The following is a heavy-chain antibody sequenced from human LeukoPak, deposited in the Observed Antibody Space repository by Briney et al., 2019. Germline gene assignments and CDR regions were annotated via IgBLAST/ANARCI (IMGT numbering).Heavy chain of an antibody. J-gene: IGHJ4*02. D-gene: IGHD1-1*01. Sequence: PSGTLSLTCTVSGDSINSLDLWSWVRQPPGKGLEWIGEMYLSGTTHSNPSVKSRVTISIDRSKNQFFLNLSSVTAADTAVYYCARGTGELDYWGQGTLVTVSS. CDR3: ARGTGELDY. V-gene: IGHV4-4*02. CDR2: MYLSGTT. CDR1: GDSINSLDL.